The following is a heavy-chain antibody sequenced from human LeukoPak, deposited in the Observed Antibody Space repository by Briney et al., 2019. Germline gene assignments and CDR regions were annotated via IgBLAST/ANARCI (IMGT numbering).Heavy chain of an antibody. CDR1: GYTFTSYG. CDR2: ISAYNGNT. Sequence: ASVKVSCKASGYTFTSYGISWVRQAPGQGLEWMGWISAYNGNTNYAQKLQGRVTMTTDTSTSTAYMELRSLRSDDTAVYYCARDSGDYGGNSVFYYWGRGTLVTVSS. J-gene: IGHJ4*02. V-gene: IGHV1-18*01. CDR3: ARDSGDYGGNSVFYY. D-gene: IGHD4-23*01.